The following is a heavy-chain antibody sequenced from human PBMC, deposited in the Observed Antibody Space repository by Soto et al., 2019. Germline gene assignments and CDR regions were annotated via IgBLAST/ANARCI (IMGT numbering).Heavy chain of an antibody. V-gene: IGHV3-53*02. D-gene: IGHD1-26*01. CDR1: GFTVSSNY. Sequence: EVQLVETGGGLIQPGGSLRLSCAASGFTVSSNYMSWVRQAPGKGLEWVSVIYSGGSTYYADSVKGRFTISRDNSKNTLYLQMNSLRAEDTAVYYCARFYGSYHTYYFGYWGQGTLVTVSS. CDR2: IYSGGST. CDR3: ARFYGSYHTYYFGY. J-gene: IGHJ4*02.